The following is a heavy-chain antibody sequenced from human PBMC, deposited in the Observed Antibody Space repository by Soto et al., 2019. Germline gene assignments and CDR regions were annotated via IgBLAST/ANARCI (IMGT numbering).Heavy chain of an antibody. D-gene: IGHD3-3*01. CDR3: AISGPVRFLEWSPFDAFDI. J-gene: IGHJ3*02. V-gene: IGHV3-21*01. CDR2: ISSSSSYI. Sequence: GGSQRLSCAASGFTFSSYSMNWVRQAPGKGLEWVSSISSSSSYIYYADSVKGRFTISRDNAKNSLYLQMNSLRAEDMAVYSCAISGPVRFLEWSPFDAFDIWGQGTMVTV. CDR1: GFTFSSYS.